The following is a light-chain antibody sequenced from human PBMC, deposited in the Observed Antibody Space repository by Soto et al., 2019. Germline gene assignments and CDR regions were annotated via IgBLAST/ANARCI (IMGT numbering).Light chain of an antibody. J-gene: IGKJ4*01. CDR2: AAS. Sequence: DIQMTQSPSSVSASVGDRVTITCRASQGISNWLAWYQQKPGEAPKLLISAASSLQSGVPSRLCGSGSGTDFTLTINSLQPEDFATYYSQQGHSFPLTFGGGTKVDIK. CDR3: QQGHSFPLT. V-gene: IGKV1D-12*01. CDR1: QGISNW.